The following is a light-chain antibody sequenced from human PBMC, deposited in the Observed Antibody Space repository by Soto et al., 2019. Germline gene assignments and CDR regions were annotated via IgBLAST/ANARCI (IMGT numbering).Light chain of an antibody. CDR2: GAS. V-gene: IGKV3-15*01. Sequence: EIVMTQSPATLSVSPGDRATLSCRASQSISSLLAWYQQKPGQAPRLLIYGASTRATGIPARFSGSGSGTEFTLTISSLQSEDFAVYYCQQYYDWPITFGQGTRLDIK. CDR1: QSISSL. J-gene: IGKJ5*01. CDR3: QQYYDWPIT.